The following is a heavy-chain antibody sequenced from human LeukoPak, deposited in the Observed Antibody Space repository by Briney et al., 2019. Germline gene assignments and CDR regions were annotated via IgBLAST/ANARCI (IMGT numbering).Heavy chain of an antibody. CDR2: VRGSDAGT. CDR3: AKNRGGSYYSGSDY. D-gene: IGHD1-26*01. J-gene: IGHJ4*02. CDR1: GFTFSSYA. V-gene: IGHV3-23*01. Sequence: GGSLRLSCAASGFTFSSYAMNWVRQAPGKGLEWVSAVRGSDAGTSYADSVKGRFTISRDNSKNTLYLQMNSLRAEDAAVYYCAKNRGGSYYSGSDYWGQGTLVTVSS.